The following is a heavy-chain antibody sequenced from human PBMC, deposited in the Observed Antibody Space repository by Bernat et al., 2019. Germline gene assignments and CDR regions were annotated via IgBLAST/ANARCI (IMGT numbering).Heavy chain of an antibody. J-gene: IGHJ4*02. CDR3: ARDRAARYVDY. D-gene: IGHD6-6*01. CDR2: IWYDGSNK. Sequence: QVQLVESGGGVVQSGGSLRLSCAASGFTFRSHGMHWVRQAPGKGLEWVAVIWYDGSNKSYGESAKGRFTISRDNSKNTLDLQLNNLRAEDTAVYYCARDRAARYVDYWGQGTLVTVSS. CDR1: GFTFRSHG. V-gene: IGHV3-33*01.